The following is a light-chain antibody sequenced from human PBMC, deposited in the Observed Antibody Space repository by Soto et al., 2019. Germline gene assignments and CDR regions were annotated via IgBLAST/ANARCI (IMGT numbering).Light chain of an antibody. Sequence: QSVLTQPASVSGSPGQSITISCTGTSSDVGGYNSVSWYRQDPGKAPKLMIYDVTNRPSGVSNRFSASKSGNTASLFISGLQAEDEADYYCSSYTSDSSYVFGSGTKVTVL. J-gene: IGLJ1*01. CDR3: SSYTSDSSYV. CDR1: SSDVGGYNS. CDR2: DVT. V-gene: IGLV2-14*01.